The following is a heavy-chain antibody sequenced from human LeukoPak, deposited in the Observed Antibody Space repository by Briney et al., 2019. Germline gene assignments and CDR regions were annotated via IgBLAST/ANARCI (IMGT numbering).Heavy chain of an antibody. CDR2: INPNSGGT. J-gene: IGHJ3*02. V-gene: IGHV1-2*04. CDR3: ARGGELRYFDWLLSGAFDI. Sequence: ASVHVSCKASGWTFTDYYMHWVRQAPAQGLEWMGWINPNSGGTNYAQKFQGWVTMTRDTSISTAYMELSRLRSDDTAVYYCARGGELRYFDWLLSGAFDIWGQGTMVTVSS. D-gene: IGHD3-9*01. CDR1: GWTFTDYY.